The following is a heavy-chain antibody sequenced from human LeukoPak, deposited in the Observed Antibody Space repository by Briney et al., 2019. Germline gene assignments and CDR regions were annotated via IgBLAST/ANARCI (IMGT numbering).Heavy chain of an antibody. Sequence: SETLSLTCTVSGGSISSGGYYWSWIRQHPGKGLEWIGYIYYSGSTYYNPSLKSRVTISVDTSKNQFSLKLSSVTAADTAVYYCARDRWSSSPYYYYGMDVWGQGTTVTVSS. J-gene: IGHJ6*02. CDR3: ARDRWSSSPYYYYGMDV. CDR2: IYYSGST. D-gene: IGHD6-6*01. V-gene: IGHV4-31*03. CDR1: GGSISSGGYY.